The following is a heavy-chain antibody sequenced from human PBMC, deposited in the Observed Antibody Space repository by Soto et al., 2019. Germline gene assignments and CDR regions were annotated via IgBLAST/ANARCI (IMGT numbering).Heavy chain of an antibody. V-gene: IGHV3-33*01. CDR1: GFTFSSYG. D-gene: IGHD3-3*02. Sequence: GGSLRLSCATSGFTFSSYGMHWVRQAPGKGLEWVAVIWYDGSNAYYADSVKGRFTISRDNSKNTMYLQMNSLTADDTAVYYCARDSFERGLYYFDYWGQGTLVTVSS. CDR3: ARDSFERGLYYFDY. CDR2: IWYDGSNA. J-gene: IGHJ4*02.